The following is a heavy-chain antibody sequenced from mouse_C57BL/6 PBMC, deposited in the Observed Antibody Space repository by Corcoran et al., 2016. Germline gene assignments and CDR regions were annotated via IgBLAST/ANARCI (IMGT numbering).Heavy chain of an antibody. CDR2: INTYSGVP. CDR3: ARNLYYSNYGGYFDY. V-gene: IGHV9-3*01. Sequence: QIQLVQSGPELKKPGETVKISCKASGYTFTTYGMSWVKQAPGKGLKWMGWINTYSGVPTYADDFKGRFAFSLETSASTAYLQINNLKNEDTATYFCARNLYYSNYGGYFDYWGQGTTLTVSS. CDR1: GYTFTTYG. D-gene: IGHD2-5*01. J-gene: IGHJ2*01.